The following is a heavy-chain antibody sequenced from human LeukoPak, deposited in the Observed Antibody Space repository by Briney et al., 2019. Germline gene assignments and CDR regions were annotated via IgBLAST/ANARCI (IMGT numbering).Heavy chain of an antibody. CDR3: ARVPYGDYSFGGNPLGSLDY. CDR1: GYTFNSYY. V-gene: IGHV1-46*02. CDR2: INPSGGST. J-gene: IGHJ4*02. D-gene: IGHD4-17*01. Sequence: ASVKVSCEASGYTFNSYYIHWVRQAPGQGLEWMGIINPSGGSTSYAQKFQGRVTMTRDTSTSTVYMELSSLRSEDTAVYYCARVPYGDYSFGGNPLGSLDYWGQGTLVTVSS.